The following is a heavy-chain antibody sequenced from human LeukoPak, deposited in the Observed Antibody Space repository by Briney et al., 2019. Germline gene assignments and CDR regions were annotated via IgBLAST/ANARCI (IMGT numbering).Heavy chain of an antibody. CDR2: ISYDGSNK. CDR1: GFTFSSYA. D-gene: IGHD3-3*01. CDR3: ATPLNQYEDYFDY. V-gene: IGHV3-30-3*01. Sequence: AGGSLRLSCAASGFTFSSYAMHWVRQAPGKGLEWVAVISYDGSNKYYADSVKGRFTISRDNSKNTLYLQMNSLRAEDTAVYYCATPLNQYEDYFDYWGQGTLVTVSS. J-gene: IGHJ4*02.